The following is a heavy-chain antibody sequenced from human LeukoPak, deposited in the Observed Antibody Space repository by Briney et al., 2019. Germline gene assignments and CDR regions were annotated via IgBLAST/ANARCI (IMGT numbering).Heavy chain of an antibody. CDR1: GFTFSSYW. CDR3: ARNYGDYALGMDV. Sequence: GGSLRLSCAASGFTFSSYWMSWVRQAPGKGLDWVANIKQDGSEKYYVDSVKGRFTISRDNAKNSLYLQMNSLRAEDTAVYYCARNYGDYALGMDVWGKGTTVTVSS. J-gene: IGHJ6*03. D-gene: IGHD4-17*01. CDR2: IKQDGSEK. V-gene: IGHV3-7*01.